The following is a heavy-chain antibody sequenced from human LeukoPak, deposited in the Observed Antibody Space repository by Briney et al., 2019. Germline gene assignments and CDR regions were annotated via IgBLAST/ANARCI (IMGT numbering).Heavy chain of an antibody. D-gene: IGHD3-3*01. CDR2: IYYSGST. V-gene: IGHV4-59*01. Sequence: SETLSLTCTVSGCSISGYYWSWIRQPPGKGLEWIGYIYYSGSTNYNPSLKSRVTISVDTSKNQFSLKLSSVTAADTAVYYCARVGYDFWSGYYKFYYYYYMDVWGKGTTVTVSS. CDR1: GCSISGYY. CDR3: ARVGYDFWSGYYKFYYYYYMDV. J-gene: IGHJ6*03.